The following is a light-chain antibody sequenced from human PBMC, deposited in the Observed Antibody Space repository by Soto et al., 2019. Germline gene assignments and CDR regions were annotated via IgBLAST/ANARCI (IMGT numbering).Light chain of an antibody. J-gene: IGKJ5*01. CDR1: QSVSSSY. CDR2: GAS. V-gene: IGKV3-20*01. Sequence: EIVLTQSPGTLSLSPGEIATLYFSASQSVSSSYLAWYQQKPGQAPRLLIYGASSRATGIPDRFSGSGSGTDFTLTISRLEPEDFAVYYCQQYGSSPPITFGQGTRLE. CDR3: QQYGSSPPIT.